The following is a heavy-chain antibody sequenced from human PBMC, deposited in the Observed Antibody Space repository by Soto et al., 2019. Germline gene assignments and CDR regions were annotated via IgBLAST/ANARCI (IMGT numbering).Heavy chain of an antibody. V-gene: IGHV2-5*02. J-gene: IGHJ5*02. D-gene: IGHD3-10*01. CDR1: GFSLSTSGVG. Sequence: QLTLKESGPPLVKPTPTLTLTCTFSGFSLSTSGVGVGWIRQPPGQALEGLALIYWDDDKRYSPSLKSRLTITKDTSTSQVVLTLTNMDPVDTATYYCALTYYGAGSYYYVRWFDPWGQGTLVTVSS. CDR2: IYWDDDK. CDR3: ALTYYGAGSYYYVRWFDP.